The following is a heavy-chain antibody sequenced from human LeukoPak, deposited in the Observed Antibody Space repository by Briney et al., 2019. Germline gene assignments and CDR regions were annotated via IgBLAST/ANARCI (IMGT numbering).Heavy chain of an antibody. CDR1: GGTFSSYA. J-gene: IGHJ1*01. V-gene: IGHV1-69*05. Sequence: SVKVSCKASGGTFSSYAISWVRQAPGQGLEWMGRIIPIFGTANYAQKFQGRVTITTDESTSTAYMELSSLRSEDTAMYYCARPRLGYCSSTSCSTGSYFQHWGQGTLVTVSS. CDR2: IIPIFGTA. CDR3: ARPRLGYCSSTSCSTGSYFQH. D-gene: IGHD2-2*01.